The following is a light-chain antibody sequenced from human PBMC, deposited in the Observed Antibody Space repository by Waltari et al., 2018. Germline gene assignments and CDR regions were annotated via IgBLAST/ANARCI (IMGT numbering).Light chain of an antibody. Sequence: DIQMTQSPSSLSASVGDRVTITCHASQDISNYLNWYQQKPGKAPKLLIYDASNLETGVPSRFSGSGSGTDFTFTISSLQPEDIATYYCQQYDNPITFGQGTRLEIK. CDR1: QDISNY. V-gene: IGKV1-33*01. CDR3: QQYDNPIT. J-gene: IGKJ5*01. CDR2: DAS.